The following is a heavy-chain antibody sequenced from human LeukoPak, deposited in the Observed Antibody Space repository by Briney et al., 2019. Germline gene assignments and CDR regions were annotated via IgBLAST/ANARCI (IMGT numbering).Heavy chain of an antibody. Sequence: GGSLRLSCAASGITFSNSWMCWVRQAPGKGLEWVSSISSSSSYIYYADSVKGRFTISRDNAKNSLCLQMNSLRAEDTAVYYCARRTGYGDYFDYWGQGTLVTVSS. CDR2: ISSSSSYI. CDR1: GITFSNSW. V-gene: IGHV3-21*01. D-gene: IGHD3/OR15-3a*01. CDR3: ARRTGYGDYFDY. J-gene: IGHJ4*02.